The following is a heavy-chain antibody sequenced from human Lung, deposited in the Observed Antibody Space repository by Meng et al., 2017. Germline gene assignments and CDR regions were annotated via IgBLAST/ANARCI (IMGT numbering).Heavy chain of an antibody. CDR2: MHYSRRT. V-gene: IGHV4-61*01. Sequence: QLHLQEPGPGLVRPSETTSLTCTVSGASVSSGSHYWSWIRQPPGKGLEWIAYMHYSRRTNYSPTLKSRVTMSTDTSKHQLSTETSSVTAADTAVYYCAGGPWELDFWGQGTLVTVSS. CDR3: AGGPWELDF. J-gene: IGHJ4*02. D-gene: IGHD1-26*01. CDR1: GASVSSGSHY.